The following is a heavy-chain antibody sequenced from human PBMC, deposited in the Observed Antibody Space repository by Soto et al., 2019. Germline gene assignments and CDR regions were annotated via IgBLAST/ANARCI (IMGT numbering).Heavy chain of an antibody. CDR2: INHSGST. CDR3: ARRVHDAFDI. CDR1: GGSFSGYY. V-gene: IGHV4-34*01. J-gene: IGHJ3*02. Sequence: ETLSLTCAVYGGSFSGYYWSWIRQPPGKGLEWIGEINHSGSTNYNPSLKSRVTISVDTSKNQFSLKLSSVTAADTAVYYCARRVHDAFDIWGQGTMVTVSS.